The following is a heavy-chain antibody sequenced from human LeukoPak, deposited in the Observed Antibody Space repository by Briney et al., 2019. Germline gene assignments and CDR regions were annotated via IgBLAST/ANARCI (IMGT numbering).Heavy chain of an antibody. CDR2: IKNDGSTA. CDR3: AKSDWFDP. CDR1: GFTFSNYW. Sequence: PGGSLRLSCATSGFTFSNYWMSWLRQAPRKGLVWVSRIKNDGSTATYAESVKGRFTISRDNARNTLYLQMNSLRVDDTAVYYCAKSDWFDPWGRGILVTVSS. V-gene: IGHV3-74*01. J-gene: IGHJ5*02.